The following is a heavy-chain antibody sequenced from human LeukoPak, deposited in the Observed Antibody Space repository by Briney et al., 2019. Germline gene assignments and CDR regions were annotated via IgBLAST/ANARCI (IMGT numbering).Heavy chain of an antibody. J-gene: IGHJ4*02. CDR1: DFTFSSFG. Sequence: GGSLRLSCPASDFTFSSFGMHWVRKAPGRGMEGVATIWYDGTTTYYADSVKGRFTISRDDSKNTVYLQMNSLRAEDTATYYCAKDTLAYYFDYWGKGTLVTVSS. CDR3: AKDTLAYYFDY. CDR2: IWYDGTTT. V-gene: IGHV3-33*06.